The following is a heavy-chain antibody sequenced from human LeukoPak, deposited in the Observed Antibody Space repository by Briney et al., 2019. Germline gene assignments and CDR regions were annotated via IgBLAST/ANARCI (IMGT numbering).Heavy chain of an antibody. D-gene: IGHD3-10*02. J-gene: IGHJ5*02. CDR1: GGSISSGGYS. Sequence: PSETLSLTCAVSGGSISSGGYSWSWIRQPPGKGLEWIGYIYYSGSTTYNPSLKSRVTISVDTSKNQFSLKLTSVTAADTAVYYCAANARGGYLDWFDPWGQGTLVTVSS. CDR2: IYYSGST. CDR3: AANARGGYLDWFDP. V-gene: IGHV4-61*08.